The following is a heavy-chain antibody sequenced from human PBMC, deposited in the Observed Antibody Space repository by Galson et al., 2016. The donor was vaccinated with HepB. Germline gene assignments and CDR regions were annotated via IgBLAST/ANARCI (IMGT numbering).Heavy chain of an antibody. J-gene: IGHJ4*02. V-gene: IGHV1-46*01. CDR1: GYSFASYH. D-gene: IGHD1-1*01. CDR2: IHPSGVTT. Sequence: SVKVSCKASGYSFASYHMQWVRQAPGQGLEWMGTIHPSGVTTRLAQEFQDRLTLTRDTPTSTFYLELTSLRSDDTAVYFCAKGSNNWSFDYWGQGTLVTVSS. CDR3: AKGSNNWSFDY.